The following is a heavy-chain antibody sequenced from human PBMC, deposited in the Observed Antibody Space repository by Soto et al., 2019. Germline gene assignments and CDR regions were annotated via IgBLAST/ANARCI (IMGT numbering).Heavy chain of an antibody. Sequence: GGSLRLSCAASGFTFSSYAMSWVRQAPGKGLEWVSAISGSGGSTYYADSVKGRFTISRDNSKNTLYLQMNSLRAEDTAVYYCAKGPYGAARPHYGMDFWGQGTTVTVSS. J-gene: IGHJ6*02. CDR3: AKGPYGAARPHYGMDF. V-gene: IGHV3-23*01. D-gene: IGHD6-6*01. CDR2: ISGSGGST. CDR1: GFTFSSYA.